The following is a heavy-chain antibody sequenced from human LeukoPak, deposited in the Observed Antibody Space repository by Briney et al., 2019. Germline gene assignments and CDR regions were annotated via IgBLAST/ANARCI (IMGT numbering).Heavy chain of an antibody. V-gene: IGHV4-4*09. CDR2: IYTSGST. CDR1: GGPISSYY. J-gene: IGHJ6*03. CDR3: ARSRITMVRGVMALGDPFYYYYMDV. D-gene: IGHD3-10*01. Sequence: SETLSLTCTVSGGPISSYYWSWIRQPPGKGLEWIGYIYTSGSTNYNPSLKSRVTISVDTSKNQFSLKLSSVTAADTAVYYCARSRITMVRGVMALGDPFYYYYMDVWGKGTTVTVSS.